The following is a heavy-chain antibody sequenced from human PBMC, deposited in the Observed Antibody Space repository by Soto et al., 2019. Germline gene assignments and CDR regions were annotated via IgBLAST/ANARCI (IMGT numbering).Heavy chain of an antibody. D-gene: IGHD1-26*01. CDR3: TRGSGNYPFDY. CDR2: MHHGGTA. J-gene: IGHJ4*02. Sequence: PSETLSLTCAVSGYSISTYYYWGWIRQPPGKGLEWIGSMHHGGTAYFNPSLKNRVTISPDTSKNQFSLKLSSVTAADMAVYYCTRGSGNYPFDYWGQGTLVTVSS. CDR1: GYSISTYYY. V-gene: IGHV4-38-2*01.